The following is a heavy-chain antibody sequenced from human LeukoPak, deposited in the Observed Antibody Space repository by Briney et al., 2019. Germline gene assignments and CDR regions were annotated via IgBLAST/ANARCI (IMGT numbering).Heavy chain of an antibody. J-gene: IGHJ6*02. D-gene: IGHD4/OR15-4a*01. Sequence: SETLSLTCAVYGGSFSGYYWSWIRQPPGKGLEWIGEINHSGSTNYNPSLKSRVTISVDTSKNQFSLKLSSVTAADTAVYYCARGVWGYHYYYYYGMDVWGQGTTVTVSS. CDR1: GGSFSGYY. CDR2: INHSGST. V-gene: IGHV4-34*01. CDR3: ARGVWGYHYYYYYGMDV.